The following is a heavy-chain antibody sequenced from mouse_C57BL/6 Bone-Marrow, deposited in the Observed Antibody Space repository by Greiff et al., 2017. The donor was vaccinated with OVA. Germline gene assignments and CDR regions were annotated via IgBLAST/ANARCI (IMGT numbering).Heavy chain of an antibody. CDR1: GYTFTSYW. CDR3: ARGGSSSGLAY. V-gene: IGHV1-7*01. D-gene: IGHD3-2*02. CDR2: INPSSGYT. J-gene: IGHJ3*01. Sequence: VQLQQSGAELAKPGASVKLSCKASGYTFTSYWMHWVKQRPGQGLEWIGYINPSSGYTKYNQKFKAKATLTADKSSSTAYMQLSSLTYEDSAVYYCARGGSSSGLAYWGQGTLVTVSA.